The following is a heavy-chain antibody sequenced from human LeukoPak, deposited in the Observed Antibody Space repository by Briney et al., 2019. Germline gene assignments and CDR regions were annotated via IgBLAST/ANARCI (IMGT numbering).Heavy chain of an antibody. CDR2: IYYAGSS. D-gene: IGHD1-26*01. CDR3: AREGSPARFDP. CDR1: GASIKNYY. V-gene: IGHV4-59*12. J-gene: IGHJ5*02. Sequence: SETLSLTCTVSGASIKNYYWSWIRQPPGKGLEWIANIYYAGSSNYNPSLKSRVSVSIDASKNHLSLKLTSVTAADTAIYYCAREGSPARFDPWGQGTLVTVSS.